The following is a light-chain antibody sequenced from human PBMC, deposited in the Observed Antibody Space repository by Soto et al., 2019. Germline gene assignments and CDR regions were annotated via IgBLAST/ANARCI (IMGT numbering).Light chain of an antibody. CDR1: TSNIGNNY. Sequence: QSVLTQPPSVSAAPGQRVTISRSGSTSNIGNNYVSWYQQLPGTAPKLLIYENNKRPSGIPDRFSGYKSGTSATLGITGLQTGDEADYYCGTWDSSLSAVVFGGGTKVTV. V-gene: IGLV1-51*02. CDR3: GTWDSSLSAVV. CDR2: ENN. J-gene: IGLJ2*01.